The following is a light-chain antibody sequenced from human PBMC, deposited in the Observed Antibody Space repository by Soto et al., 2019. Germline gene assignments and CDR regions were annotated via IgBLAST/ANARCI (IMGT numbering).Light chain of an antibody. J-gene: IGKJ2*01. CDR3: HQYDNAPQT. CDR2: GAS. CDR1: QTLRRTY. V-gene: IGKV3-20*01. Sequence: EIVLMQSPGTLSLSPGERDTLSCRASQTLRRTYIAWYQQKPGQAPRVLIYGASKRATGIPDRFSGSGSGTDFSLTISRLEPEDFAVYYCHQYDNAPQTYGQGTKVEIK.